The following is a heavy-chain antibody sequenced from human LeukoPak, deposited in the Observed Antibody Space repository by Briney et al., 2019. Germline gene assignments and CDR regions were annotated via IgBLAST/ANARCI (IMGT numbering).Heavy chain of an antibody. CDR2: IIWNGGRT. D-gene: IGHD3-10*01. CDR1: GFTFDDYA. CDR3: ARGLGAYYYGSGGSDFDS. V-gene: IGHV3-9*01. Sequence: TGRSLRLSCAAPGFTFDDYAMHWVRQAPGKGLEWVSDIIWNGGRTGYADSVKGRFTISRDNAKNSLYLQMNSLRAEDTAVYCCARGLGAYYYGSGGSDFDSWGQGTLATVSS. J-gene: IGHJ4*02.